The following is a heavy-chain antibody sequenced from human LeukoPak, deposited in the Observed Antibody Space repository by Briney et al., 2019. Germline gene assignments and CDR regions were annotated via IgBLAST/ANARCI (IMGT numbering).Heavy chain of an antibody. CDR2: IIPILGIA. CDR3: ARAPEDHGNLLFDY. V-gene: IGHV1-69*04. J-gene: IGHJ4*02. CDR1: GGTFSSYA. Sequence: GSSVKVSCKASGGTFSSYAISWVRQAPGQGLEWMGRIIPILGIANYAQKFQGRVTITADKSTSTAYMELSSLRSEDTAVYYCARAPEDHGNLLFDYWGQGTLVTVSS. D-gene: IGHD1-14*01.